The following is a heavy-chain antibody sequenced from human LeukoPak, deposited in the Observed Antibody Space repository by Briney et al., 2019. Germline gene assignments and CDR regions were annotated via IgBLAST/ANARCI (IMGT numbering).Heavy chain of an antibody. CDR3: GKHDSASDY. CDR2: IRSDGSGE. J-gene: IGHJ4*02. V-gene: IGHV3-30*02. CDR1: GFIFSDYG. D-gene: IGHD1-26*01. Sequence: GGSLRLSCVASGFIFSDYGMHWVRQAPGKGLEWVAFIRSDGSGEYYTGSVKGRFTISRDNSKNTLYVQMNSLRLEDTAVYYCGKHDSASDYWVQGTLVTVSS.